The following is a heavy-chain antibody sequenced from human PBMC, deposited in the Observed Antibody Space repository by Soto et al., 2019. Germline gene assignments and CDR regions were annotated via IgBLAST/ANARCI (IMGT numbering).Heavy chain of an antibody. CDR3: AKDTRPN. Sequence: EVQLVESGGGLVQPGRSLRLSCAASGFTFDNYAMHWVRQAPGKGLEWVSGISWNSNTIAYADSVKGRFTISRDNAKNSLYLQMNSLRAEDTAFYYCAKDTRPNWGQGTLVTVSS. CDR1: GFTFDNYA. J-gene: IGHJ4*02. V-gene: IGHV3-9*01. CDR2: ISWNSNTI.